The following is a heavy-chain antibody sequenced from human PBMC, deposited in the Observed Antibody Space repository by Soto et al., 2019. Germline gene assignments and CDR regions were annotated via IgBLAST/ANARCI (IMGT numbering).Heavy chain of an antibody. V-gene: IGHV1-69*13. CDR1: GGTFSSYA. Sequence: ASVKVSCKASGGTFSSYAISWVRQAPGQGLEWMGGIIPIFGTANYAQKFQGRVTITADESTSTAYMELSSLRSEDTAVYYCARTGTHYYGSGSSHYYYYYGMDVWGQGTTVTVSS. D-gene: IGHD3-10*01. J-gene: IGHJ6*02. CDR3: ARTGTHYYGSGSSHYYYYYGMDV. CDR2: IIPIFGTA.